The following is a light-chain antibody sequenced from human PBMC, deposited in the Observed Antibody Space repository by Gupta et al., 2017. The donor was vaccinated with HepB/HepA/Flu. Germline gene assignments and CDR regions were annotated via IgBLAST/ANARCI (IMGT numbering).Light chain of an antibody. V-gene: IGLV1-44*01. J-gene: IGLJ2*01. CDR3: AAWDDSLNGVL. CDR1: RSNIGSNT. CDR2: SNK. Sequence: QSVLTQPPSASGTPGQRVTISCSGSRSNIGSNTVNWYQQFPGTAPKLLIYSNKQRPSGVPDRFSGSKSGTSVSLAISGLQSEDEADYYCAAWDDSLNGVLFGGGTKLTVL.